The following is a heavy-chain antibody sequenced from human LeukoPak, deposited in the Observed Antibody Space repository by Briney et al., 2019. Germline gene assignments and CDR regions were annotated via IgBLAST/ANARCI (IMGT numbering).Heavy chain of an antibody. CDR3: AREGYCSGGSCYSDY. CDR1: GGTFSSYA. CDR2: IIPIFGTA. J-gene: IGHJ4*02. V-gene: IGHV1-69*13. Sequence: SVKVSCKASGGTFSSYAISWVRQAPGLGLEWMGGIIPIFGTANYAQKFQGRVTITADESTSTAYMELSSLRSEDTAVYYCAREGYCSGGSCYSDYWGQGTLVTVSS. D-gene: IGHD2-15*01.